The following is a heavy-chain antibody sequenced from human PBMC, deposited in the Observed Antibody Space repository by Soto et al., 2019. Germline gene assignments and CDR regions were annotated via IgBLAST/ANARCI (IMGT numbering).Heavy chain of an antibody. CDR2: SHVGPDTT. Sequence: QVQLEQSGAEVKKPGASMKVSCQASGYTFTSYYIHWVRQAPGRGREWMGVSHVGPDTTMYAQKFQGRVTMTRDTSTSTVYMELSSLISEDTAVYFCARESSGTQYFDYWGQGTLVTVSS. CDR3: ARESSGTQYFDY. V-gene: IGHV1-46*01. CDR1: GYTFTSYY. D-gene: IGHD6-19*01. J-gene: IGHJ4*02.